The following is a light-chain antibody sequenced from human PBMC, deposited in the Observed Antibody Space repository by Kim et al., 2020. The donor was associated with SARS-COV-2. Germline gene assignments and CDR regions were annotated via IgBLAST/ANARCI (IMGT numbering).Light chain of an antibody. Sequence: SYELTQPPSVSVSPGHTASITCSGDKLGHRFSSWYQQKAGQPPVLVIYEDIKRPSGIPERFSGSNSGNTATLTIRGTQATDEADYYCQAWDFKTGHVVFG. CDR1: KLGHRF. CDR2: EDI. J-gene: IGLJ3*02. V-gene: IGLV3-1*01. CDR3: QAWDFKTGHVV.